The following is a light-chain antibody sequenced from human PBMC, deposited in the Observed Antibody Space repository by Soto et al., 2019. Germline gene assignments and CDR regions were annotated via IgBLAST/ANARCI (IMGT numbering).Light chain of an antibody. Sequence: QSALTQPPSASGSPGQSVTISCTGTSSDVGGYNYVSWYQQHPGKAPQLVIYGVNKRASGVPDRFSGSKSGNTASLTVSGLQAEDEADYYCSSYAGXNILYVFGTGTKVTXL. J-gene: IGLJ1*01. V-gene: IGLV2-8*01. CDR1: SSDVGGYNY. CDR2: GVN. CDR3: SSYAGXNILYV.